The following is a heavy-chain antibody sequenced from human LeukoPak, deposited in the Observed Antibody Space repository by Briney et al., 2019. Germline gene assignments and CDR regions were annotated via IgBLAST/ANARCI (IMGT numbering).Heavy chain of an antibody. CDR3: ARVTTGGYYHC. D-gene: IGHD3-22*01. J-gene: IGHJ4*02. CDR1: GDSISSGNYY. V-gene: IGHV4-61*02. Sequence: PSETLSLTCSVSGDSISSGNYYWPWIRQPAGKGLEWIGRIYSTGSTNYNPSLKSRVTISVDTSKNQFSLRLSSVTAADTAVYYCARVTTGGYYHCWGQGTLVTVS. CDR2: IYSTGST.